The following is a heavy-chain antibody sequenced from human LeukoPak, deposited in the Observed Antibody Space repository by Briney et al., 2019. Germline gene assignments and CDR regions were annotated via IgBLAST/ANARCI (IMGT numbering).Heavy chain of an antibody. CDR2: IYYSGST. V-gene: IGHV4-59*01. D-gene: IGHD3-9*01. J-gene: IGHJ3*02. Sequence: SETLSLTCTVSGGSISSYYWSWIRQPPGKGLEWIGYIYYSGSTNYNPSLKSRVTISVDTSKNQFSLRLSSVTAADTAVYYCARAPILTGYFGIDAFDIWGQGTMVTVSS. CDR1: GGSISSYY. CDR3: ARAPILTGYFGIDAFDI.